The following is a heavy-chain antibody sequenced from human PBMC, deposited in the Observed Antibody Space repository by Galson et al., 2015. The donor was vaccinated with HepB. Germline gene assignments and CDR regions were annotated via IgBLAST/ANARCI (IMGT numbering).Heavy chain of an antibody. CDR1: GFTFSNYP. D-gene: IGHD2/OR15-2a*01. CDR2: ISYDGINK. Sequence: SLRLSCAPSGFTFSNYPMHWVRQAPGKGLEWVAVISYDGINKYYEDSVKGRFTISRDNSKTTLYLQMNSLRAEDTAVYYCAKNYVEYSKYYFDYWGQGTLVTVSS. V-gene: IGHV3-30*04. CDR3: AKNYVEYSKYYFDY. J-gene: IGHJ4*02.